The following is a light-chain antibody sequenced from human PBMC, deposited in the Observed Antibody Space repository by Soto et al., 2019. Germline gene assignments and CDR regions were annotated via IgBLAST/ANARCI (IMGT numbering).Light chain of an antibody. Sequence: QSVLTQPPSVSAAPGQTVSISCSGSSSNIGNNYVSWYQQFPGKAPKHLIYHDNQRPSAISDRISGSKSGTSATLGITGLQNGDEADYYCATWDSSLSAEAFGGGTKLTVL. J-gene: IGLJ2*01. CDR1: SSNIGNNY. V-gene: IGLV1-51*01. CDR2: HDN. CDR3: ATWDSSLSAEA.